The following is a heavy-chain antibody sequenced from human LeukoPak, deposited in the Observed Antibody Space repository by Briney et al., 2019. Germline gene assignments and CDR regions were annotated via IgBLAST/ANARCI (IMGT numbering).Heavy chain of an antibody. V-gene: IGHV4-61*01. CDR3: ARAVVYYDSSGYYYYYGMDV. J-gene: IGHJ6*02. Sequence: SETLSLTCTASGGSVSSGSYYWSWIRQPPGKGLEWIGYIYYSGSTNYNPSLKSRVTISVDTSKNQFSLKLSSVTAADTAVYYCARAVVYYDSSGYYYYYGMDVWGQGTTVTVSS. CDR1: GGSVSSGSYY. CDR2: IYYSGST. D-gene: IGHD3-22*01.